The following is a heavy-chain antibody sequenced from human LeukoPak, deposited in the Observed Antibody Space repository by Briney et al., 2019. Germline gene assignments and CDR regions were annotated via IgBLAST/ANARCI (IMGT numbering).Heavy chain of an antibody. Sequence: ASVKISCKASGYTFTSYGISWVRQAPGQGLEWMGWISAYNGNTDYAQSLQGRVTMTIDTSTSTVYMELRSLRSDDTAVYYCARDVGRSYDLDYWGQGTLVTVSS. V-gene: IGHV1-18*01. CDR2: ISAYNGNT. J-gene: IGHJ4*02. D-gene: IGHD3-16*01. CDR3: ARDVGRSYDLDY. CDR1: GYTFTSYG.